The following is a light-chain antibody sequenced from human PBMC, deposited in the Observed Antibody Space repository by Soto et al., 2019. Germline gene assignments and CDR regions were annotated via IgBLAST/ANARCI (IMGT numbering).Light chain of an antibody. CDR2: GNS. CDR3: QSYDSSQSGWV. J-gene: IGLJ3*02. CDR1: SSNIGAGYD. Sequence: QSVLTQPPSVSGAPGQRVTISCTGSSSNIGAGYDVHWYQQLPGTAPKLLIYGNSNRPSGVPDRFSGSKSVTSASLAITGLQAEDEADYHCQSYDSSQSGWVFGGGTKFTVL. V-gene: IGLV1-40*01.